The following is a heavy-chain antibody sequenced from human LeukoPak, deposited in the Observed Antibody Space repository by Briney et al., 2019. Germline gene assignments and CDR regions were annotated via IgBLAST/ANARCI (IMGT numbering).Heavy chain of an antibody. CDR2: INAGNGNT. Sequence: ASVTVSCKASGYTFTSYAMHWVRQAPGQRLEWMGWINAGNGNTKYSQKFQGRVTITRDTSASTAYMELSSLRSEDTAVYYCARDGDYCSGGSCYDYWGQGTLVTVSS. V-gene: IGHV1-3*01. D-gene: IGHD2-15*01. CDR3: ARDGDYCSGGSCYDY. J-gene: IGHJ4*02. CDR1: GYTFTSYA.